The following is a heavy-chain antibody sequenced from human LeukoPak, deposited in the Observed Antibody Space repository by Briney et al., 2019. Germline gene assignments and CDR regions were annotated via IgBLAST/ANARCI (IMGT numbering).Heavy chain of an antibody. J-gene: IGHJ6*03. CDR3: ARDTYYYGSGSPRLYFYYYMDV. CDR1: GGTFRNYA. D-gene: IGHD3-10*01. CDR2: IIPIFSSA. V-gene: IGHV1-69*13. Sequence: GASVKVSCKASGGTFRNYAITWVRQAPGQGLEWMGGIIPIFSSANYAQKFQGRVTITADESTSTAYMELSSLRSEDTAVYYCARDTYYYGSGSPRLYFYYYMDVWGKGTAVTISS.